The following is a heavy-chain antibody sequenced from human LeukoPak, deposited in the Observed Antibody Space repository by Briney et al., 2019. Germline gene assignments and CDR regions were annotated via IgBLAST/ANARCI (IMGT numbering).Heavy chain of an antibody. CDR1: GFTFSSYN. D-gene: IGHD1-26*01. J-gene: IGHJ6*03. CDR3: ARDPYSGSYGNYYYYFMDV. CDR2: ITSGSSYI. V-gene: IGHV3-21*01. Sequence: GGSLRLSCAASGFTFSSYNMNWVRQAPGKGLEWVSSITSGSSYIYYANSVKGRFTISRDNAKNSLYLQMNSLRAEDTAVYYCARDPYSGSYGNYYYYFMDVWGKGTTVTISS.